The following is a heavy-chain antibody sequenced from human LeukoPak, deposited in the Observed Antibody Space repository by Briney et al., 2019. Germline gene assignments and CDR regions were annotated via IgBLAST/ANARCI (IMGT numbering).Heavy chain of an antibody. CDR2: IIPIFGTA. Sequence: GASVKVSCKASGGTFSSYAISWVRQAPGQGLEWMGGIIPIFGTANYAQKFQGRVTITADESTSTAYMELSSLRSEDTAVYYCAISNQLQSYDSSGYSLVWGQGTLVTVSS. D-gene: IGHD3-22*01. J-gene: IGHJ4*02. CDR1: GGTFSSYA. CDR3: AISNQLQSYDSSGYSLV. V-gene: IGHV1-69*13.